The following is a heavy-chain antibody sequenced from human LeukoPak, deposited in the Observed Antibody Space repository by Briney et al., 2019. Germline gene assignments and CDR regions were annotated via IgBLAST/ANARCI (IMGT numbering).Heavy chain of an antibody. CDR3: ASGPGDTN. J-gene: IGHJ4*02. V-gene: IGHV1-46*01. D-gene: IGHD3-16*01. CDR1: GYTFTSYY. CDR2: LNPSGGST. Sequence: ASVKASCKASGYTFTSYYFHWVRQAPGQGLEWMGILNPSGGSTSYAQKFQGRVTMTRDTSTSTVYMELSSLRDEDTAVYYCASGPGDTNWGQGTLVTVSS.